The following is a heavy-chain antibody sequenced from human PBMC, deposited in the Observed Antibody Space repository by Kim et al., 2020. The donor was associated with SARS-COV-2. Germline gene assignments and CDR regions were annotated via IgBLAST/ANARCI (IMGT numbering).Heavy chain of an antibody. V-gene: IGHV3-11*04. D-gene: IGHD3-16*02. CDR2: ISSRSTTI. Sequence: GGSLRLSCSASGFSFSDSYMSWIRQAPGKGLEWISYISSRSTTIKYADSVKGRFTISRDNDNNLLFLQMNSLRVEDTAVYYCARDVGGSYRSSSWGQGTL. CDR3: ARDVGGSYRSSS. J-gene: IGHJ4*02. CDR1: GFSFSDSY.